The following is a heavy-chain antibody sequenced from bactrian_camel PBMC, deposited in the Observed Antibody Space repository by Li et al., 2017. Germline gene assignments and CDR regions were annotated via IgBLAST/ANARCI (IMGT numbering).Heavy chain of an antibody. V-gene: IGHV3S40*01. CDR1: GFTFSNYA. D-gene: IGHD6*01. Sequence: VQLVESGGGLVQPGGSLRLSCAASGFTFSNYAMNWVRQLPEEGLEWVSTIRSGGDNTYYLDSVKGRFTVSRDNAKNTMYLQINGLKSEDTALYYCATRDSWSFNYWGQGTQVTVS. CDR2: IRSGGDNT. J-gene: IGHJ4*01. CDR3: ATRDSWSFNY.